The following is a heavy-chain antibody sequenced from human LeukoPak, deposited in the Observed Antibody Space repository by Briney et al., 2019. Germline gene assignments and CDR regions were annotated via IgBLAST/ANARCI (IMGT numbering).Heavy chain of an antibody. Sequence: ASVEVSCKASGYTFTKYYIHWVRQAPGQRVEWMGLINPGGDNTNYAQNFQGRVTMTSDTSARTVYMELSSLRSEDTAIYYCARIRDGYNDAYDIWGQGTVVTVPS. J-gene: IGHJ3*02. V-gene: IGHV1-46*01. D-gene: IGHD5-24*01. CDR1: GYTFTKYY. CDR2: INPGGDNT. CDR3: ARIRDGYNDAYDI.